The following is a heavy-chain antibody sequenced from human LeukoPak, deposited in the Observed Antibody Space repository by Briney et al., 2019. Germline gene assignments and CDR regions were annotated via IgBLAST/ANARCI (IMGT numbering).Heavy chain of an antibody. V-gene: IGHV3-23*01. CDR3: AKGTYYYDSSGYYGGYYFDY. CDR2: ITDSGGSM. Sequence: GGSLRLSCAASGFTFSSYAMSWVRQAPGKGLEWVSAITDSGGSMYYADSVKGRFTISRDNSKNTLYLQMNSLRAEDTAVYYCAKGTYYYDSSGYYGGYYFDYWGQGTLVTVSS. D-gene: IGHD3-22*01. CDR1: GFTFSSYA. J-gene: IGHJ4*02.